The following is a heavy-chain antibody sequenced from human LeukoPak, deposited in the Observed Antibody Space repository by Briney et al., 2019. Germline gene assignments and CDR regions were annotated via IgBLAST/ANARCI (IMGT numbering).Heavy chain of an antibody. V-gene: IGHV4-59*01. CDR3: ARGGEWFGALLPDY. Sequence: PSETLSLTCTVSGGSLSSYYWSWIRQPPGKGLEWIGYIYYSGSTNYNPSLKSRVTISVDTSKNQFSLKLSSVTAADTAVYYCARGGEWFGALLPDYWGQGTLVTVSS. CDR2: IYYSGST. D-gene: IGHD3-10*01. J-gene: IGHJ4*02. CDR1: GGSLSSYY.